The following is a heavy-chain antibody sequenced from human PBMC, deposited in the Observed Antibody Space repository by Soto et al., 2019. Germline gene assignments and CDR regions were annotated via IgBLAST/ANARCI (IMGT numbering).Heavy chain of an antibody. CDR1: GGTFSNYA. CDR2: IVPIFGTT. J-gene: IGHJ6*02. Sequence: QVQLVQSGAEVKKPGSSVKVSCKVSGGTFSNYAIDWVRLAPGHGLEWMGGIVPIFGTTYYTQKFQGRAKIIAEDSTTIAYLEMSSLRSEDTAIYYGARVEAVAGLYNYPGLDVWGQGTAVTVSS. V-gene: IGHV1-69*12. CDR3: ARVEAVAGLYNYPGLDV. D-gene: IGHD6-19*01.